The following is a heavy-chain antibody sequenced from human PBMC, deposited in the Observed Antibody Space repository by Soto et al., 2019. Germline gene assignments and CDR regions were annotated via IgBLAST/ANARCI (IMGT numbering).Heavy chain of an antibody. Sequence: EVQLLESGGGLVQPGGSLRLSCAASGFTFSSYAMSWVRQAPGKGLEWVSAISGSGGSTYYADSVKGRFTISRDNSKNTLYLQMNSLRAEDTAVYCCANPAGRANTRFMDVWGKGTTVTVSS. CDR1: GFTFSSYA. J-gene: IGHJ6*04. V-gene: IGHV3-23*01. CDR2: ISGSGGST. CDR3: ANPAGRANTRFMDV.